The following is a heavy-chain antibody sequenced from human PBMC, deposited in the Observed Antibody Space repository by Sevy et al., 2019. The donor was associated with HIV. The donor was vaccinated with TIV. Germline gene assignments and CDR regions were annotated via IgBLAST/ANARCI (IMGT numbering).Heavy chain of an antibody. V-gene: IGHV3-48*01. Sequence: GWSLRLSCAASGFTFSSHSFNWVRQAPGKGLEWISYISSTSSTIFYADSVMDRFTISRYNAKNSLYLQMNSLRAEDTAVYYCSRPLGYCSSTSCPYIFDIWGQGTMVTVSS. J-gene: IGHJ3*02. CDR2: ISSTSSTI. CDR1: GFTFSSHS. CDR3: SRPLGYCSSTSCPYIFDI. D-gene: IGHD2-2*01.